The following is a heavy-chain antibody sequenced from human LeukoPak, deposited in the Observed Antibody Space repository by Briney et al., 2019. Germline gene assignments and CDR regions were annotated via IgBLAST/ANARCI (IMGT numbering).Heavy chain of an antibody. J-gene: IGHJ5*02. CDR1: GGSISSYY. CDR2: IYTSGST. V-gene: IGHV4-4*07. CDR3: ARDRYYYDSSGYGLWFDP. D-gene: IGHD3-22*01. Sequence: SETLSLTCTVSGGSISSYYWSWIRQPAGKGLKWIGRIYTSGSTNYNPSLKSRVTMSVDTSKNQFSLKLSSVTAADTAVYYCARDRYYYDSSGYGLWFDPWGQGTLVTVSS.